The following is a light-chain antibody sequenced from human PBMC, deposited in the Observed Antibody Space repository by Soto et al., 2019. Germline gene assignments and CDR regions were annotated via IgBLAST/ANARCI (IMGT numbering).Light chain of an antibody. Sequence: SSALSQPPSGSAAPGQTATIACIGYQNGSKSVHWYQQKPGEARVLFVFDDSDRPSGIFGRFSGLYSGDTATLTISRVEGGDEADYYCQVWGSTSDHYVFGTGTKVTVL. CDR1: QNGSKS. CDR2: DDS. CDR3: QVWGSTSDHYV. J-gene: IGLJ1*01. V-gene: IGLV3-21*02.